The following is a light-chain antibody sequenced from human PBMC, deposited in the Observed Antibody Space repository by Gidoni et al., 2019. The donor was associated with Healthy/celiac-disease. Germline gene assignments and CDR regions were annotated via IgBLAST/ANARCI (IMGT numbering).Light chain of an antibody. CDR1: QSVSSSY. V-gene: IGKV3-20*01. CDR2: GAS. CDR3: RQYGSSLIT. J-gene: IGKJ5*01. Sequence: EIVLTQSPGTLSLSPGERATLSCRASQSVSSSYLAWYQQTPGQAPRLLIYGASSRATGIPDRVSGSGSGTDFTLTISRLEPEDFAVYYCRQYGSSLITFGQGTRLEIK.